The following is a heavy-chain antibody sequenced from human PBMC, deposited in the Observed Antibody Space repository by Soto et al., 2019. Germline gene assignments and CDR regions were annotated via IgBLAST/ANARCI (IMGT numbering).Heavy chain of an antibody. CDR1: GFTVSSNY. D-gene: IGHD3-3*01. Sequence: PGGSLRLSFAASGFTVSSNYMSWVRQAPGKGLEWVSVIYSGGSTYYADSVKGRFTISRDTSKNTLYLQMNSLRAEDTAVYYCARDKKGLTIFGVVPPYYYYYGMDVWGQGTTVTVS. J-gene: IGHJ6*02. CDR2: IYSGGST. V-gene: IGHV3-53*01. CDR3: ARDKKGLTIFGVVPPYYYYYGMDV.